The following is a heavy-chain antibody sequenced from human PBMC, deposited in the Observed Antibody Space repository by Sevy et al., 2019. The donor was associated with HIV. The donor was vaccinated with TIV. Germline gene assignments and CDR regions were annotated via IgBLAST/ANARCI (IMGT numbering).Heavy chain of an antibody. J-gene: IGHJ6*02. Sequence: SQTLSLTCAISGDSVSSSSAAWNWFRQSPSRGLEWLGRTYYRSKWYNNYAVSVKSRVTINPDTSENQFSLHLNSVTPEDTAVYFCARGDDSNSYYYGMDVWGQGTTVTVSS. CDR3: ARGDDSNSYYYGMDV. D-gene: IGHD3-9*01. V-gene: IGHV6-1*01. CDR1: GDSVSSSSAA. CDR2: TYYRSKWYN.